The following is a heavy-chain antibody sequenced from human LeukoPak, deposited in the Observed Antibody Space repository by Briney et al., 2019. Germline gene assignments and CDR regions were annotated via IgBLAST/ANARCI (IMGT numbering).Heavy chain of an antibody. Sequence: ASVKVSCKASGYTFTGYYMHWVRQAPGQGLEWMGWINPNSGGTNYAQKFQGRVTITRDTSASTAYMELSSLRSEDMAVYYCAREGTYTYGYGDWGQGTLVTVSS. V-gene: IGHV1-2*02. CDR1: GYTFTGYY. CDR3: AREGTYTYGYGD. D-gene: IGHD5-18*01. J-gene: IGHJ4*02. CDR2: INPNSGGT.